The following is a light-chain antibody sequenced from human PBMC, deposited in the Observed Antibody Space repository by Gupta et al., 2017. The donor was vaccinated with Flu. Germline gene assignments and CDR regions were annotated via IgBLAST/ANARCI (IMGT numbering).Light chain of an antibody. Sequence: QSALTQPPSVSGSPGQSVTISCTGTGSDVGYYNRVSWYQQLPGTVPKLIIYEVSNRPSGVPGRFSGSKSGNTASLTISGLQGDDAADYYCTSYTSTYTFVFGTGTKVTVL. CDR3: TSYTSTYTFV. J-gene: IGLJ1*01. CDR2: EVS. CDR1: GSDVGYYNR. V-gene: IGLV2-18*02.